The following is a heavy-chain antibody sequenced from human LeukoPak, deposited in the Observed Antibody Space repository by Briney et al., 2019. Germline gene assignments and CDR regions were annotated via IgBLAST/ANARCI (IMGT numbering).Heavy chain of an antibody. V-gene: IGHV1-69*13. CDR1: GGTFSSYA. D-gene: IGHD3-3*01. CDR2: IIPIFGTA. J-gene: IGHJ6*03. Sequence: SVKVSCKASGGTFSSYAISWARQAPGQGLEWMGGIIPIFGTANYAQKFQGRVTITADESTSTAYMELSSLRSEDTAVYYCARKSGLWSGYYYMDVWGKGTTVTVSS. CDR3: ARKSGLWSGYYYMDV.